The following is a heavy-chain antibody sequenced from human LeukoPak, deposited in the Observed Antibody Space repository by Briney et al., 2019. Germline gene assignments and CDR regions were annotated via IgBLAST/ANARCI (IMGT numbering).Heavy chain of an antibody. D-gene: IGHD3-22*01. CDR1: GYTFTDYY. V-gene: IGHV1-69-2*01. J-gene: IGHJ6*03. Sequence: ASVKVSCKVSGYTFTDYYMHWVQQAPGKGLEWMGLVDPEDGETIYAEKFQGRVTITADTSTDTAYMELSSLRSEDTAVYYCATSSQKDYYDSSGYSSYYMDVWGKGTTVTSP. CDR3: ATSSQKDYYDSSGYSSYYMDV. CDR2: VDPEDGET.